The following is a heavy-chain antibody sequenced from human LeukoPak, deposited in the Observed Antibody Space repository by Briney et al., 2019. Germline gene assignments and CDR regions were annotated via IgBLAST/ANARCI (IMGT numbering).Heavy chain of an antibody. D-gene: IGHD2-2*01. Sequence: GGSLRLSCAASGFTFSSYAMHWVRQAPGKGLEYVSAISSNGGSTYYANSVKGRFTISRDNYKNTLYLQMGSLRAEDMAVYYCASTDCSSTSCLDYWGQGTLVTVSS. V-gene: IGHV3-64*01. CDR2: ISSNGGST. CDR3: ASTDCSSTSCLDY. J-gene: IGHJ4*02. CDR1: GFTFSSYA.